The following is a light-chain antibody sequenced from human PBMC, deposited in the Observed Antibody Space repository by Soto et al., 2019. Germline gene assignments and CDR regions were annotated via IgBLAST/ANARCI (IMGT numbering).Light chain of an antibody. CDR2: EVS. CDR1: SSDVGGYDY. Sequence: QSALPQPASVSGSPGQSITLSCTGTSSDVGGYDYVSWYQQHPGKAPKLMIYEVSHRPSGVSNRFSGSKSDNTASLTISGLQADDEAYYYCSSYTSSSTPHVFGTGTKVTVL. CDR3: SSYTSSSTPHV. V-gene: IGLV2-14*01. J-gene: IGLJ1*01.